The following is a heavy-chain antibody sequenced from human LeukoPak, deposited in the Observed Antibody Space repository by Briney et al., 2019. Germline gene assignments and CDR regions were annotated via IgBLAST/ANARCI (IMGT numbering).Heavy chain of an antibody. D-gene: IGHD2-2*01. V-gene: IGHV3-23*01. J-gene: IGHJ4*02. CDR1: GFTFSSYA. CDR3: ARDRVRYCSSTSCHPI. CDR2: ISGSGGST. Sequence: PGGSLRLSCAASGFTFSSYAMSWVRQAPGKGLEWVSAISGSGGSTYYADSVKGRFTISRDNAKNSLYLQMNSLRAEDTAVYYCARDRVRYCSSTSCHPIWGQGTLVTVSS.